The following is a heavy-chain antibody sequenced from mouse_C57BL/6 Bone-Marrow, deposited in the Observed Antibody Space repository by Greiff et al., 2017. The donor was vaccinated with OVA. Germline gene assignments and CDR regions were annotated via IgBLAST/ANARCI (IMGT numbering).Heavy chain of an antibody. CDR2: IYPRDGST. D-gene: IGHD2-4*01. CDR3: AREAYYEYRHWYFDV. V-gene: IGHV1-85*01. J-gene: IGHJ1*03. CDR1: GYIFTSYD. Sequence: QVQLQQSGPELVKPGASVKLSCKASGYIFTSYDINWVKQRPGQGLEWIGWIYPRDGSTKYNEKFKGKATLTVDTSSSTAYMELHSLTSEDSAVYFCAREAYYEYRHWYFDVWGTGTTVTVSS.